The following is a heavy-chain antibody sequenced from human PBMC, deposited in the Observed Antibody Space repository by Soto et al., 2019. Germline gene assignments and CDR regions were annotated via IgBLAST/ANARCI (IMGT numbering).Heavy chain of an antibody. D-gene: IGHD3-22*01. V-gene: IGHV3-30-3*01. CDR1: GFTFSSYA. J-gene: IGHJ3*02. CDR2: ISYDGSNK. Sequence: GGSLRLSCAASGFTFSSYAMHWVRQAPGKGLEWVAVISYDGSNKYYADSVKGRFTISRDNSKNTLYLQMNSLRAEDTAVYYCARGGSFNWCYYDSSGYSYDAFDIWGQGTMVTVSS. CDR3: ARGGSFNWCYYDSSGYSYDAFDI.